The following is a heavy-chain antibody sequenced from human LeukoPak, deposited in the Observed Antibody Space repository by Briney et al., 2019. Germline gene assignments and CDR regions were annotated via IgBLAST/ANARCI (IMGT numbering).Heavy chain of an antibody. CDR2: ISGSGSST. CDR1: GFTSSIYS. V-gene: IGHV3-23*01. J-gene: IGHJ4*02. CDR3: AKSPGVALLFYY. D-gene: IGHD5-12*01. Sequence: GGSLRLSCAPPGFTSSIYSVSWVCQAPGGGRGWVSPISGSGSSTYYADSVKGRFTIYRDNSKNTLYLQMNSLRAEDTAVYYCAKSPGVALLFYYWGQGTLVTVSS.